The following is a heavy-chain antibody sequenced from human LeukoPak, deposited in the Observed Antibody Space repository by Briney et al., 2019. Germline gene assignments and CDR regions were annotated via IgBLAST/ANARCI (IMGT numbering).Heavy chain of an antibody. Sequence: PGXXLRLSCAASGFTFSTYWMSWVRQAPGEGVEWVANIKQDGSEKYYVDSVKGGFTISRDNAKNSLYLQMNSLRAEDTAVYYCARGSGYYLGHFDYWGQGTLVTVSS. J-gene: IGHJ4*02. V-gene: IGHV3-7*01. CDR3: ARGSGYYLGHFDY. D-gene: IGHD3-22*01. CDR1: GFTFSTYW. CDR2: IKQDGSEK.